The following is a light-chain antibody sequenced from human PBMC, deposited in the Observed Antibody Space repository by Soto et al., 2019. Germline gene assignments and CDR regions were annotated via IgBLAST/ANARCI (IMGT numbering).Light chain of an antibody. CDR2: EVY. CDR1: SSDVGGYNY. J-gene: IGLJ3*02. Sequence: QSAPTQPPSASGSPGQSVTFSCTGTSSDVGGYNYVSWYQQYPGKAPKLMIYEVYKRPSGVPDRFSGSKSGNTASLTVSGLQPEDEADYYCSSYTSSSTRVFGGGTKLTVL. V-gene: IGLV2-8*01. CDR3: SSYTSSSTRV.